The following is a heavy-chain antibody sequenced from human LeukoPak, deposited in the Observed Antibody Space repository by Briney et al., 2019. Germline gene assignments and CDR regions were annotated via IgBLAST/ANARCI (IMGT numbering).Heavy chain of an antibody. D-gene: IGHD5-18*01. CDR2: FDREDGET. V-gene: IGHV1-24*01. CDR1: GYTLTEIS. Sequence: ALVKVSCKVSGYTLTEISLHWVRQAPGKGLEWVGGFDREDGETTYAQKFQGRVTMTKDTSTNTAFLELSSLRSEDTAVYYCATVGYSYGAFDYWGQGTLVIVSS. J-gene: IGHJ4*02. CDR3: ATVGYSYGAFDY.